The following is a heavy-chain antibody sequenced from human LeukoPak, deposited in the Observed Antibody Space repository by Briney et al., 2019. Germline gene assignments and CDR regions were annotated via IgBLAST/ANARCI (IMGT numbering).Heavy chain of an antibody. J-gene: IGHJ4*02. V-gene: IGHV3-49*04. CDR1: GFTFGDYA. CDR3: SKPLHGGDCGDCQILDS. D-gene: IGHD2-21*02. CDR2: IRSEAYGGTT. Sequence: GGSLRLSCTASGFTFGDYAISWARQAPGKGLEWVGFIRSEAYGGTTDYDASVKGRFTISRDDSKSIAYLQVNSLKTEDTAVYFCSKPLHGGDCGDCQILDSWVQGTLVTVSS.